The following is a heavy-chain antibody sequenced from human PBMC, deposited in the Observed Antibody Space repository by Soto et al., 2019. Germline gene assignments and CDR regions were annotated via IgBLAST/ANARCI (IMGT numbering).Heavy chain of an antibody. CDR1: GFTFISSS. Sequence: SVKVSCKASGFTFISSSVQWLRQPRGQRREWMGWIVVGSGNTNYAHKFQERVTIIRDNSTSTASMELSSLSTEATAVDYCSAVDYGRVGATGNYFDYRGQGTLVTVS. J-gene: IGHJ4*02. CDR3: SAVDYGRVGATGNYFDY. D-gene: IGHD1-26*01. CDR2: IVVGSGNT. V-gene: IGHV1-58*01.